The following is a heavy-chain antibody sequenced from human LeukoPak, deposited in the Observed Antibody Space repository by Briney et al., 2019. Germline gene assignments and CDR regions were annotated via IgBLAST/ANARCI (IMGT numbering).Heavy chain of an antibody. D-gene: IGHD4-17*01. CDR1: GFTFSTYS. CDR3: ARGNSGDYEY. Sequence: GGSLRLSCAASGFTFSTYSMNWVRQAPGKGLEWVSSIGSRSKNMFYADSVKGRFTITRDNAKNSLYLQMNSLRAEDTAVYYCARGNSGDYEYWGQGTLVTVSS. J-gene: IGHJ4*02. CDR2: IGSRSKNM. V-gene: IGHV3-21*01.